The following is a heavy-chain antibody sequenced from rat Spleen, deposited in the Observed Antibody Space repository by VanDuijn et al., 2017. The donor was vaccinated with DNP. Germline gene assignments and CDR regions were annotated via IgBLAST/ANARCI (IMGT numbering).Heavy chain of an antibody. CDR2: VWYDGDT. CDR1: GFSLTSYS. Sequence: QVQLKESGPGLVQPSETLSLTCTVSGFSLTSYSVSWVRQPSGKRPEWMGRVWYDGDTALNSALKSRLSISRDTSKNQVFLNMNSLQTYDTGTYYCIMDGGGNWFAHWGQGTLVTVST. J-gene: IGHJ3*01. V-gene: IGHV2-63*01. D-gene: IGHD1-12*02. CDR3: IMDGGGNWFAH.